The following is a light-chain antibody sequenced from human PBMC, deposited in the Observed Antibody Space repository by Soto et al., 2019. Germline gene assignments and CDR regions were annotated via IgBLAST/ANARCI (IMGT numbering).Light chain of an antibody. CDR3: QSYDSSLSGWV. Sequence: QSVLTQPPSVSGAPGQRVTISCTGSSSNIGAGYDVHWYQQLPGTAPKLLIYGNNNRPSGVPDRSSGSKSATSDSLAITGLQAEDEADYYCQSYDSSLSGWVFGGGTKLTVL. CDR2: GNN. V-gene: IGLV1-40*01. CDR1: SSNIGAGYD. J-gene: IGLJ3*02.